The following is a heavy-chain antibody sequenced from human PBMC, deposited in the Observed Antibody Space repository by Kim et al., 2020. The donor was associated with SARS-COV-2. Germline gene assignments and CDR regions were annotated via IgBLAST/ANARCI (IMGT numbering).Heavy chain of an antibody. V-gene: IGHV4-34*01. J-gene: IGHJ4*02. D-gene: IGHD1-20*01. CDR2: INHSGST. CDR3: ARGGKYNWSIGTGYYFDY. CDR1: GGSFSGYY. Sequence: SETLSLTCAVYGGSFSGYYWSWIRQPPGKGLEWIGEINHSGSTNYNPSLKSRVTISVDTSKNQFSLKLSSVTAADTAVYYCARGGKYNWSIGTGYYFDYWGQGTLVTVSS.